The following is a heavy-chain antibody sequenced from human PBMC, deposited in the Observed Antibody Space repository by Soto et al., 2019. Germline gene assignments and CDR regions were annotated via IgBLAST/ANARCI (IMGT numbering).Heavy chain of an antibody. Sequence: EGSLRLSCAASGFTFSTNEMNWVRQAPGKGLQWVSYISSSGFTTYYADSVKGRFTVSRDNAKNSLYLQMNSLRAEDSAVYYCARGLTYYYDSRGYSDAFDIWGQGTMVTVSS. J-gene: IGHJ3*02. CDR1: GFTFSTNE. CDR2: ISSSGFTT. CDR3: ARGLTYYYDSRGYSDAFDI. D-gene: IGHD3-22*01. V-gene: IGHV3-48*03.